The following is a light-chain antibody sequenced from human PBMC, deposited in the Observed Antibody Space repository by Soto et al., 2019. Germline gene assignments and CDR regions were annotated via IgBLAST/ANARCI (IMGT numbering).Light chain of an antibody. J-gene: IGKJ1*01. CDR3: HQYGNSPQT. CDR1: QSVGSAN. CDR2: GAS. Sequence: IVLTQAPGTLALSPGEGATLSCRASQSVGSANFAWYQQKPGQAPRLLIYGASSRATGIPDRFSGSGSGTVFTLTINILEPDDFAVYYCHQYGNSPQTFGQGTKVDI. V-gene: IGKV3-20*01.